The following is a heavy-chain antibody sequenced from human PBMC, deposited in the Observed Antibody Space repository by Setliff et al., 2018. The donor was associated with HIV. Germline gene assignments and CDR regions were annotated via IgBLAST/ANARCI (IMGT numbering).Heavy chain of an antibody. CDR3: AKEGSAGSYYYGMDV. J-gene: IGHJ6*02. CDR2: IRYDGSNK. Sequence: GGSLRLSCAASGFTFSSYGMHWVRQAPGKGLEWVAFIRYDGSNKYYADSVKGRFTISRDNSKNTLYLKMNSLRAEDTAVYYCAKEGSAGSYYYGMDVWGQGTTVTVSS. CDR1: GFTFSSYG. D-gene: IGHD6-19*01. V-gene: IGHV3-30*02.